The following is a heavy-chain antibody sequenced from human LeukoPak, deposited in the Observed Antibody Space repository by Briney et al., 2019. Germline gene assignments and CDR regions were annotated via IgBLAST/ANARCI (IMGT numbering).Heavy chain of an antibody. V-gene: IGHV4-31*02. CDR3: ARGRTFLVRGVIIPYFDY. D-gene: IGHD3-10*01. J-gene: IGHJ4*02. Sequence: PSETLSLTCTVSGGSISSGGYYWTWIRQHPGKGLEWIGYIYYSGSTYHNPSLKSRVTISVDTSKNQFSLKLSSVTAADTAVYYCARGRTFLVRGVIIPYFDYWGQGTLVTVSS. CDR1: GGSISSGGYY. CDR2: IYYSGST.